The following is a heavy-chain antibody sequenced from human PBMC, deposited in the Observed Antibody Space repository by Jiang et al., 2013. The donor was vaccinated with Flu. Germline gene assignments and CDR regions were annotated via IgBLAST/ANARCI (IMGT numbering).Heavy chain of an antibody. Sequence: PGLVKPSETLSLTCTVSGGSISSYYWSWIRQPPGKGLEWIGCVHNRGSANYNPSLKSRVTISVDTSKNQISLKVRSLTAAGTALYYCARHGNRYVESLGWIDPWGQGTLVTVSS. CDR1: GGSISSYY. CDR3: ARHGNRYVESLGWIDP. V-gene: IGHV4-59*08. D-gene: IGHD1-14*01. CDR2: VHNRGSA. J-gene: IGHJ5*02.